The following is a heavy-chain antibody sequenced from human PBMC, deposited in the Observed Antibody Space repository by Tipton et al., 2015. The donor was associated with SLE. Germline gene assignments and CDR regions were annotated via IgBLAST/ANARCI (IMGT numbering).Heavy chain of an antibody. Sequence: QLVQSGAEVKKPGASVKVSCKASGYTFTSYGISWVRQAPGQGLEWMGWISAYNGNTNYAQKLQGRVTMTTDTSTSTAYMELRSLRSDDTAVYYCARDRDYDFWSGYYPYFDYWCQGTLVTVSS. CDR3: ARDRDYDFWSGYYPYFDY. CDR2: ISAYNGNT. D-gene: IGHD3-3*01. V-gene: IGHV1-18*01. CDR1: GYTFTSYG. J-gene: IGHJ4*02.